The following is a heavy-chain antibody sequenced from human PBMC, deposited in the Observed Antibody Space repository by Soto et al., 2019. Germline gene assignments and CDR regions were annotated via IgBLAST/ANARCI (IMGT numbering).Heavy chain of an antibody. CDR3: ARAAYGDYDDY. CDR2: ISAYNGNT. D-gene: IGHD4-17*01. CDR1: GYTFTSYG. V-gene: IGHV1-18*01. J-gene: IGHJ4*02. Sequence: AXVKGSCKASGYTFTSYGIRWVRQAPGQGLEWMGWISAYNGNTNYAQKLQGRVTMTTDTSTSTAYMELRSLRSDDTAVYYCARAAYGDYDDYWGQGTLVTVSS.